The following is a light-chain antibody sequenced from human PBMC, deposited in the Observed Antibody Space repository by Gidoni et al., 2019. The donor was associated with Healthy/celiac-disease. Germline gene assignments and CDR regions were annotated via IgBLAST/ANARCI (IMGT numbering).Light chain of an antibody. CDR3: QQYNSYSPWT. V-gene: IGKV1-5*01. CDR2: DAS. CDR1: QSISSW. Sequence: DIQITQSPSTLSASVGDRVTITCRASQSISSWLAWYQQKQGKAPKLLIYDASCLESGVPSRFSGSGSGTEFTITISSLQPDDVATYYCQQYNSYSPWTFGQGTKVEIK. J-gene: IGKJ1*01.